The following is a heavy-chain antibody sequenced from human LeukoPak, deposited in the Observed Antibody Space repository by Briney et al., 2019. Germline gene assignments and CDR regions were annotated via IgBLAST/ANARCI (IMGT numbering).Heavy chain of an antibody. J-gene: IGHJ4*02. CDR3: VRVIEGGATWDK. D-gene: IGHD1-26*01. CDR2: VKTDGSRT. Sequence: GGSQRLSCAASGFIFSGYWMHWVRQAPGKGLQWVSRVKTDGSRTSYADSVKGRFTISRDNAQNTVYLQLNSLTVDDTAVYYCVRVIEGGATWDKWGQGTLVTVSS. V-gene: IGHV3-74*01. CDR1: GFIFSGYW.